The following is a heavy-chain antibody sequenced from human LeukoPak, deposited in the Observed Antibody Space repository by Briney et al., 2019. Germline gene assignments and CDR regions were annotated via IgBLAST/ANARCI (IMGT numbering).Heavy chain of an antibody. D-gene: IGHD3-22*01. CDR2: MYYSGRS. V-gene: IGHV4-59*01. Sequence: SETLSLTCTGSGGSISGYYWSWIRRPPGKGLEYIGYMYYSGRSNYNPSLRSRGTISVDTPKNQFSLKLSSVTAADTAVYYCARVRGGTGGYYSLHHWGQGTLVPVSS. J-gene: IGHJ5*02. CDR3: ARVRGGTGGYYSLHH. CDR1: GGSISGYY.